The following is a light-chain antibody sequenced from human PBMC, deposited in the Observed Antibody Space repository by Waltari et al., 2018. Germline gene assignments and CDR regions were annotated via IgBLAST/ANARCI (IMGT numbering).Light chain of an antibody. CDR1: SSDVGGYNY. J-gene: IGLJ2*01. V-gene: IGLV2-14*03. Sequence: QSALTQPASVSGSPGQSITISCTGTSSDVGGYNYVSWYQQHPGKAPKLVIYAVSNRPAWVSNRFSGSKSGTAASLTISGLQAEDEADYYCSSYTSSSPYVVFGGGTKLTVL. CDR3: SSYTSSSPYVV. CDR2: AVS.